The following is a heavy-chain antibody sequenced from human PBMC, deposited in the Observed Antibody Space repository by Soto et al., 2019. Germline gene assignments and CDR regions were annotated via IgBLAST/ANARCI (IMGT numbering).Heavy chain of an antibody. CDR1: GFTFTDYA. CDR3: ARAVVVPAAFDY. CDR2: IAGSGAWT. D-gene: IGHD2-2*01. Sequence: PGGSLRLSCTASGFTFTDYAMAWVRQAPGKGLEWVSSIAGSGAWTYYADSVKGRFTISRDNSKNTLYLQMNSLRAEDTAVYYCARAVVVPAAFDYWGQGTLVTVSS. V-gene: IGHV3-23*01. J-gene: IGHJ4*02.